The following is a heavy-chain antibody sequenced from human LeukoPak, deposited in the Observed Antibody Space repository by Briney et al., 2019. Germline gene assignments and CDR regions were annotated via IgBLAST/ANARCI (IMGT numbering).Heavy chain of an antibody. CDR3: AKDKTRSTMIVRGYYMDV. D-gene: IGHD3-22*01. J-gene: IGHJ6*03. V-gene: IGHV3-9*01. Sequence: GGSLRLSCAASGFTFYDYAMHWVRQAPGKGLEWVSGISWNSGSIGYADSVEGRFTISRDNAKNSLYLQMNSLRAEDTALYYCAKDKTRSTMIVRGYYMDVWGKGTTVTVSS. CDR1: GFTFYDYA. CDR2: ISWNSGSI.